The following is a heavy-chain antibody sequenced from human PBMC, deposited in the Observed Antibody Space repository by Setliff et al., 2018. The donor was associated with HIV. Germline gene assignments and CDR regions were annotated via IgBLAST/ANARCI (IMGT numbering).Heavy chain of an antibody. Sequence: ASVKVSCKASGYTFTSYYMHWVRQAPGQGLEWMGIINPSGGSTSYAQKFQGRVTMTRDTSTSTVYMELSSLRSEGTAAYYCAREYSSSSGGGAFDYWGQGTLVTVSS. CDR3: AREYSSSSGGGAFDY. CDR2: INPSGGST. D-gene: IGHD6-6*01. V-gene: IGHV1-46*01. J-gene: IGHJ4*02. CDR1: GYTFTSYY.